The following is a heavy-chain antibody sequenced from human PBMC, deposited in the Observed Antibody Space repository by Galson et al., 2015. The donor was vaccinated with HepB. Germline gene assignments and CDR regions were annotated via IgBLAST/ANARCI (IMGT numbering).Heavy chain of an antibody. V-gene: IGHV3-23*01. CDR2: ISGSGGST. Sequence: SLRLSCAASGFIFSNSAMAWVRQAPGKGLEWVSGISGSGGSTYYAGSVKGRFTISRDKSKNTLYLQMNSLRAEDTAVYYCVKVLEGVWHFDLWGQGILVTVSS. J-gene: IGHJ5*02. CDR3: VKVLEGVWHFDL. CDR1: GFIFSNSA. D-gene: IGHD3-16*01.